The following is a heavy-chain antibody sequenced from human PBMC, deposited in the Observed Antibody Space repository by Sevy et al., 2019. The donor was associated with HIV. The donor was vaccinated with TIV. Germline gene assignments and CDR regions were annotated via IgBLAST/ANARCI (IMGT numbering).Heavy chain of an antibody. V-gene: IGHV3-48*03. Sequence: GGSLRLSCAASGFTFSRYELNWVRQAPGKGLEWISYISDSGSTIYYSDSVKGRFTISRDNAKNSLYLQMNSLRAEDTAVYYCARDGIRGWDLDYWGQGTLVTVSS. CDR1: GFTFSRYE. CDR3: ARDGIRGWDLDY. CDR2: ISDSGSTI. D-gene: IGHD1-26*01. J-gene: IGHJ4*02.